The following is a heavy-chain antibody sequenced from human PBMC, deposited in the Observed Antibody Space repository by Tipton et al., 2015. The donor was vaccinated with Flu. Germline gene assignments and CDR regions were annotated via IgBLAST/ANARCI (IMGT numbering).Heavy chain of an antibody. D-gene: IGHD1-26*01. CDR3: SCRGSCYH. CDR1: GGSISSSSYY. CDR2: IYYSGST. Sequence: LRLSCTVSGGSISSSSYYWGWIRQPPGKGLEWIGTIYYSGSTYYNPSLKSRVTMSVDTSKNQFSLKLSSVTAADTAVYYCSCRGSCYHWGQGTLVTVSS. J-gene: IGHJ4*02. V-gene: IGHV4-39*07.